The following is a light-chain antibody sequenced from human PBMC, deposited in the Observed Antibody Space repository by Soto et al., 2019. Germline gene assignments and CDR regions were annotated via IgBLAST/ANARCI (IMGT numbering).Light chain of an antibody. CDR1: SSDVGYYDY. V-gene: IGLV2-8*01. J-gene: IGLJ1*01. CDR3: SSYAGSNNFV. Sequence: QSVLTQPPSASGFPGQSVTISCTGTSSDVGYYDYVSWYQQHPGKAPKLVIYEVTKRPSGVSDRVSASKSGNTASLTVSGLQAEDEADYYCSSYAGSNNFVFGSGTKVTVL. CDR2: EVT.